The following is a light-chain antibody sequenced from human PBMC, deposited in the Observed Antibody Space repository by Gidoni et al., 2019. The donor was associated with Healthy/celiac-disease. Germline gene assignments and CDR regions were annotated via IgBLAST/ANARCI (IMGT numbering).Light chain of an antibody. V-gene: IGKV3-11*01. CDR2: DAS. J-gene: IGKJ4*01. CDR1: QRVSSY. CDR3: QQRSNWQLT. Sequence: EIVLTQSQATLSLSPGERATLSCRASQRVSSYLAWYQQKPGQSPRLLIYDASNRATGIHARFSGSGSGTDFTLTISSLEPEDFAVYYCQQRSNWQLTFGGGTKVEIK.